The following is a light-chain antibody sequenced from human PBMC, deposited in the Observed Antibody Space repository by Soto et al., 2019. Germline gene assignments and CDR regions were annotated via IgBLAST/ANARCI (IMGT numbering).Light chain of an antibody. J-gene: IGKJ4*01. V-gene: IGKV1-33*01. CDR1: HDVSRN. Sequence: DIQMTQSPSSLSASEGDRVTITCQSSHDVSRNLNWFQQKPGEAPQLLIYDASNLERGVLSRFSGSGSRTDFTLTISSLQPEDVATYYCQQYNSMLSFGGGTEVEIK. CDR3: QQYNSMLS. CDR2: DAS.